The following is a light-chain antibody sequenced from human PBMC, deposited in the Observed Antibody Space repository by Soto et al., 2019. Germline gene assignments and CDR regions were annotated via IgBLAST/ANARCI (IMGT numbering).Light chain of an antibody. CDR3: HQHGGPPRT. J-gene: IGKJ4*01. CDR1: QNVGNN. V-gene: IGKV3-15*01. CDR2: GAS. Sequence: DIEMTQSPASLSASLGDRATITCRASQNVGNNLDWYQQKPGQAPRLLIYGASTRASGIPARFSGSGSGTDFTLTISKLEPEDTGTYHCHQHGGPPRTFGRGTKVDIK.